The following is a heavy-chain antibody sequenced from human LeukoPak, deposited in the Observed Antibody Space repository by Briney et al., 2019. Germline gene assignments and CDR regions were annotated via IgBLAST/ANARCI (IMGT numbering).Heavy chain of an antibody. Sequence: SETLSLTCAVSGDSISGNNWWSWVRQPPGKGLEWIGEIYHSGSTTYNPSLKSRVTISVDESKNHFSLKLTSVTAADTAVYYGEGKGPLSIAFGGEGPLATVSS. CDR2: IYHSGST. J-gene: IGHJ4*02. CDR3: EGKGPLSIAF. CDR1: GDSISGNNW. D-gene: IGHD2-21*01. V-gene: IGHV4-4*02.